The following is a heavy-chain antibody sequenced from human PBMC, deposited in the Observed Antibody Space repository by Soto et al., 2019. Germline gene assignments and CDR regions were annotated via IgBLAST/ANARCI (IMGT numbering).Heavy chain of an antibody. V-gene: IGHV3-9*01. D-gene: IGHD3-9*01. J-gene: IGHJ4*02. CDR1: GFTFDDYA. Sequence: DVQLVESGGGLAQPGRSLRLSCAASGFTFDDYAMHWVRQAPGKGLEWVSGISWNSGSIGYADSVKGRFTIPRDNAKKSLYLQMNSLRAEDTALYYCASGRGYDILTGYYPYFDYWGQGTLVTVSS. CDR3: ASGRGYDILTGYYPYFDY. CDR2: ISWNSGSI.